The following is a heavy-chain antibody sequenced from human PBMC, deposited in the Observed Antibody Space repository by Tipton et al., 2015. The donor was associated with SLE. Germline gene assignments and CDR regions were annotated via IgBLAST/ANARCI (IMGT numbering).Heavy chain of an antibody. D-gene: IGHD3-3*01. CDR2: ISSSGGST. CDR1: GFSFNGYG. J-gene: IGHJ4*02. V-gene: IGHV3-23*01. Sequence: GSLRLSCAASGFSFNGYGMTWVRQAPGKGLEWVSTISSSGGSTYYADSVKGRFTISRDNFKNTLYLQMDSLRAEGTAVYYCAKCQRFLEWLLYFDNWGQGTLITVAS. CDR3: AKCQRFLEWLLYFDN.